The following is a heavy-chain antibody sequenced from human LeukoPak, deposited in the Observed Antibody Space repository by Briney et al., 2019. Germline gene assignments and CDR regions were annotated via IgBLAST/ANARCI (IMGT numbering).Heavy chain of an antibody. CDR2: IYTRGGT. D-gene: IGHD6-19*01. CDR1: GGSISGYY. CDR3: ARVDSSGWHYFDY. Sequence: SETLSLTCTVSGGSISGYYCSWIRQPAGKGLEWIGHIYTRGGTNYNPSLKSRVSMSVDTSKNQFSLKLSSVTAADTAVYYCARVDSSGWHYFDYWAREPWSPSPQ. J-gene: IGHJ4*02. V-gene: IGHV4-4*07.